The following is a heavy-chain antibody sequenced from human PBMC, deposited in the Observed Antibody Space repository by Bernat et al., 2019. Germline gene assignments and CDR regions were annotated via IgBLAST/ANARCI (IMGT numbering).Heavy chain of an antibody. CDR1: GFTVSSNY. J-gene: IGHJ3*02. CDR3: AREDCSSTSCYRAFDI. Sequence: EVQLVESGGGLIQPGGSLRLSCAASGFTVSSNYMSWVHQAPGKGLEWVSLIYSGGSTYYADSVKGRFTISRDNSKNTLYLQMNSLRGEDTAVYYCAREDCSSTSCYRAFDIWGQGTMVTVSS. D-gene: IGHD2-2*02. CDR2: IYSGGST. V-gene: IGHV3-53*01.